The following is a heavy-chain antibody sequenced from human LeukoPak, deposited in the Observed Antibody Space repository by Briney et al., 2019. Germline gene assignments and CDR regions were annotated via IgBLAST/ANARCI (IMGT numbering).Heavy chain of an antibody. D-gene: IGHD3-22*01. CDR3: ARAQFEDSSGGPDY. CDR1: GGSISSSNFY. Sequence: PSETLSLTCTVSGGSISSSNFYWGWIRQPPGKGLEWIGSIYYSGSTYYNPSLKSRVTISVDTSKNQFSLKLSSVTAADTAVYYCARAQFEDSSGGPDYWGQGTLVTVSS. V-gene: IGHV4-39*07. J-gene: IGHJ4*02. CDR2: IYYSGST.